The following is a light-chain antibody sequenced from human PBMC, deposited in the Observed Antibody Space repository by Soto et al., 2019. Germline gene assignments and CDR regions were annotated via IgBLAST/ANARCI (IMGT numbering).Light chain of an antibody. CDR2: VAS. CDR1: QSVSSY. Sequence: EIVLTQSPATLSLSPGERATLSCWASQSVSSYLAWYQHKPGQAPRLLIYVASNRATGIPARFSGSGSGTDFTLTISSLEPEDFAVYYCQQRSNWPWTFGQGTKVEIK. V-gene: IGKV3-11*01. CDR3: QQRSNWPWT. J-gene: IGKJ1*01.